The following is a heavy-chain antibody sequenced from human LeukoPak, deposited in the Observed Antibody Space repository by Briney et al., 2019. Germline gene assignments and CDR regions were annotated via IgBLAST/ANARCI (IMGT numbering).Heavy chain of an antibody. CDR2: IIPIFGTA. J-gene: IGHJ4*02. CDR3: ARRGGGYSYGGFDY. V-gene: IGHV1-69*05. D-gene: IGHD5-18*01. CDR1: GGTFSSYA. Sequence: ASVKVSCKASGGTFSSYAISWVRQAPGQGLEWMGGIIPIFGTANYAQKFQGRVTITTDESTSTAYMELSSPRSEDTAVYYCARRGGGYSYGGFDYWGQGTLVTVSS.